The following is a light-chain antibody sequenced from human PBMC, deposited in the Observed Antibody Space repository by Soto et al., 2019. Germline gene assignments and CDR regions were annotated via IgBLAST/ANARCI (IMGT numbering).Light chain of an antibody. V-gene: IGKV3-11*01. CDR1: QSVSSY. CDR2: DAS. Sequence: EIVLTQSQATLSLSPGERATLSWRASQSVSSYLAWYQQKPGQAPRLLIYDASNRATGIPARFSGSGSGTDFTLTISSLEPEDFAVYYCQQRSNWPPIFGQGTRLEIK. J-gene: IGKJ5*01. CDR3: QQRSNWPPI.